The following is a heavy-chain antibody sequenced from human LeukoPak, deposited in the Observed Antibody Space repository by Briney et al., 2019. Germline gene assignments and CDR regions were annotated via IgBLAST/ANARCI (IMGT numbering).Heavy chain of an antibody. CDR3: ARGRAAPNWFDP. CDR1: GGTFSSYA. V-gene: IGHV1-69*04. J-gene: IGHJ5*02. Sequence: SVKVSCKASGGTFSSYAISWVRQAPGQGFEWIGRIIPILGIANYAQKFQGRVTITADKSMSTAYMGLSSLRSEDTAVYYCARGRAAPNWFDPWGQGTLVTVSS. CDR2: IIPILGIA. D-gene: IGHD6-25*01.